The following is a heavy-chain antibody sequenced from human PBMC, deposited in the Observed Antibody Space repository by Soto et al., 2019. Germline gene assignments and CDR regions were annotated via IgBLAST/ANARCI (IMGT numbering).Heavy chain of an antibody. CDR1: GFTVSSNY. CDR2: IYSGGTT. V-gene: IGHV3-66*01. J-gene: IGHJ5*02. Sequence: EVQLVESGGGLVQPGGSLRLSCAASGFTVSSNYMSWVRQAPGKGLEWVSVIYSGGTTYYADSVKGRFTISRDNSKNTLYLLMYSLRAEYTAVYYCARNGDSSDYRGWFDPWGQGTLVTVPS. CDR3: ARNGDSSDYRGWFDP. D-gene: IGHD3-22*01.